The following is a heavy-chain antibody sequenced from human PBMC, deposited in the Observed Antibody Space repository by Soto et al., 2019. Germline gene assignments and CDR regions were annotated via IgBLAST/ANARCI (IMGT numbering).Heavy chain of an antibody. CDR3: ARDPKSGYTSGSHLDY. V-gene: IGHV3-30-3*01. CDR1: GFTFSSYA. J-gene: IGHJ4*02. CDR2: ISYDGSNK. D-gene: IGHD5-18*01. Sequence: SLRLSCAASGFTFSSYAMHWVRQAPGKGLEWVALISYDGSNKFYADSVKGRFTISRDNSKNTLYLQINSLRAEDTAVYYCARDPKSGYTSGSHLDYWGQGTLVTVSS.